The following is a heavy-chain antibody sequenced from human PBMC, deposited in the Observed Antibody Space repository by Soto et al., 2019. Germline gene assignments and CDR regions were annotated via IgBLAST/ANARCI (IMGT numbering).Heavy chain of an antibody. CDR2: IYYSGST. CDR1: GGSISSGGYY. V-gene: IGHV4-31*03. CDR3: ARDRRRTKTGHSWFDP. J-gene: IGHJ5*02. Sequence: QVQLQESGPGLVKPSQTLSLTCTVSGGSISSGGYYWSWIRQHPGKGLEWIGYIYYSGSTYYNPSLKSRVTMSVDTSKNQFSLKLSSVTAADTAVYYCARDRRRTKTGHSWFDPWGQGTLVTVSS.